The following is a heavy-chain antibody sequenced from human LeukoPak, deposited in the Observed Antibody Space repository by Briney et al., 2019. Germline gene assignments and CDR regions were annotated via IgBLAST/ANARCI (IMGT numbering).Heavy chain of an antibody. V-gene: IGHV4-39*07. CDR1: GVSISSSSYY. J-gene: IGHJ5*02. CDR2: IYYSGST. Sequence: SETLSLTCTVSGVSISSSSYYWGWIRQPPGKGLEWIGSIYYSGSTYYNPSLKSRFTISVDTSKNQFSLKLSSVTAADTAVYYCARGRYNWNEDWGQGTLVTVSS. CDR3: ARGRYNWNED.